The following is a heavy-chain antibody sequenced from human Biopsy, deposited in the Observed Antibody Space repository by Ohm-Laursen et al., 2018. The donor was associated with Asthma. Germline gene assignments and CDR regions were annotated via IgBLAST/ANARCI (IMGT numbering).Heavy chain of an antibody. J-gene: IGHJ5*02. CDR3: AKVGHGNGDYVGWFDP. V-gene: IGHV3-23*01. Sequence: SLRLSCAASEFTVSNFAMNWVRQAPGQGLEWVSVISSGSGSTYYADSVKGRFTISRDTSMNTLYLQMSSLRAEDTAVYYCAKVGHGNGDYVGWFDPWGQGTLVTVSS. CDR1: EFTVSNFA. CDR2: ISSGSGST. D-gene: IGHD4-17*01.